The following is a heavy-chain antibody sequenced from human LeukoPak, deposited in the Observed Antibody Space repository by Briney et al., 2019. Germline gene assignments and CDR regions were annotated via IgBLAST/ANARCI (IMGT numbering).Heavy chain of an antibody. CDR3: ARRVAAESKPNWFDP. Sequence: SETLSLTCAVYGGSFSGYYWGWIRQPPGKGLEWIGEINHSGSTTYNPSLKSRVTISVDTSKNQFSLKLSSVTAADTAVYYCARRVAAESKPNWFDPWGQGTLVTVSS. CDR2: INHSGST. J-gene: IGHJ5*02. D-gene: IGHD6-13*01. V-gene: IGHV4-34*01. CDR1: GGSFSGYY.